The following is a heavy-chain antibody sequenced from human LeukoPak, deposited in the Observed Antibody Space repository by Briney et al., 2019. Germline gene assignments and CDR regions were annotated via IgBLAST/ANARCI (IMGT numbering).Heavy chain of an antibody. J-gene: IGHJ5*02. D-gene: IGHD6-13*01. V-gene: IGHV1-2*06. CDR1: GGTFSSYA. CDR3: ACLAAAGTEFWFDP. Sequence: ASVKVSCKASGGTFSSYAISWVRQAPGQGLEWMGRINPNSGGTNYAQKFQSRVTMTRDTSISTAYMGLSRLRSDDTAVYYCACLAAAGTEFWFDPWGQGTLVTVSS. CDR2: INPNSGGT.